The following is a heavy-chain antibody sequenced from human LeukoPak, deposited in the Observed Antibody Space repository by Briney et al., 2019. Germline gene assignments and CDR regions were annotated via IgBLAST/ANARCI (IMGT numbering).Heavy chain of an antibody. V-gene: IGHV1-2*02. Sequence: ASVKVSCKASGGTFSSYAISWVRQAPGQGLEWMGWINPNSGGTNYAQKFQGRVTMTRDMSISTAYMELSRLRSDDTAVYYCASRGDDYGDYLDNFDYWGQGTLVTVSS. CDR1: GGTFSSYA. CDR3: ASRGDDYGDYLDNFDY. J-gene: IGHJ4*02. D-gene: IGHD4-17*01. CDR2: INPNSGGT.